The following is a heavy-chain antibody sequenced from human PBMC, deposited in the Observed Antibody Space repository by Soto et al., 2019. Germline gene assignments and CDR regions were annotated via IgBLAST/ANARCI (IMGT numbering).Heavy chain of an antibody. J-gene: IGHJ6*02. Sequence: LRLSCAASGFIFISYAMTWVRQAPWKGLEWFSSLSGSGGSTYYADSVKGRFTISRDNSKNTLYLQMSSLRVDDTAVYYCAKGPNSDWHYYAYGMDVWGQGTTVTVSS. V-gene: IGHV3-23*01. CDR2: LSGSGGST. CDR3: AKGPNSDWHYYAYGMDV. CDR1: GFIFISYA. D-gene: IGHD6-19*01.